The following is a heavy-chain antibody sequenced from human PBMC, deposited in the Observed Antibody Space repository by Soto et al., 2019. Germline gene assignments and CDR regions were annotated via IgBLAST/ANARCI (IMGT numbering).Heavy chain of an antibody. Sequence: QVQLQESGPGLVKPSQTLSLTCTVSGGSISSGGYYWSWIRQHPGKGLEWIGYIYYSGSTYYNPPPKSRVTISVDTSKNQFSLKLSSVTAADTAVYYCARDHGCSGGSCYSGHFQHWGQGTLVTVSS. V-gene: IGHV4-31*03. CDR2: IYYSGST. CDR3: ARDHGCSGGSCYSGHFQH. CDR1: GGSISSGGYY. J-gene: IGHJ1*01. D-gene: IGHD2-15*01.